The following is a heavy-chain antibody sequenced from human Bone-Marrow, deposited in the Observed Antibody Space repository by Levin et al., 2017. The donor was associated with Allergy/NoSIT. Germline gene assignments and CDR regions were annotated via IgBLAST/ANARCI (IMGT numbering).Heavy chain of an antibody. CDR3: ARDEIGYKFPHQYYYGLDV. J-gene: IGHJ6*02. CDR1: GGSIRSGTHY. V-gene: IGHV4-39*07. D-gene: IGHD5-24*01. Sequence: SQTLSLTCTVSGGSIRSGTHYWGWIRQPPGKGLEWIVTISDSGNTYHNPSLTSRVTISVDTSRNQVSLNLTSVTAADTAVYYCARDEIGYKFPHQYYYGLDVWGQGTTVTVSS. CDR2: ISDSGNT.